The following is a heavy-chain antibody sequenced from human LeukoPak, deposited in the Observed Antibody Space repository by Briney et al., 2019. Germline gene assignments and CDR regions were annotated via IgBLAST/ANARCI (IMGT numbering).Heavy chain of an antibody. Sequence: VASVKVSCEASGYTFTGYYMHWVRQAPGQGLEWMGWINPNSGGTNYAQKFQGRVTMTRDTSISTAYMELSRLRSDDTAVYYCARSNSNYVTRAEYFQHWGQGTLVTVSS. D-gene: IGHD4-11*01. V-gene: IGHV1-2*02. J-gene: IGHJ1*01. CDR2: INPNSGGT. CDR1: GYTFTGYY. CDR3: ARSNSNYVTRAEYFQH.